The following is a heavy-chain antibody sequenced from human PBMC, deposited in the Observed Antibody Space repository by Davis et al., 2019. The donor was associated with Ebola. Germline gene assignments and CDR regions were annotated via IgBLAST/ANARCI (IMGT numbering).Heavy chain of an antibody. Sequence: GESLKISCKGSGYSFTSYWIGWVRQMPGKGLEWMGIIYPGDSDTRYSPSFQGQVTISADKSISTAYLQWSSLKASDTAMTSCAGWYYDFLSGPPKPNYWGQGTLVTVSS. CDR1: GYSFTSYW. D-gene: IGHD3-3*01. J-gene: IGHJ4*02. CDR2: IYPGDSDT. CDR3: AGWYYDFLSGPPKPNY. V-gene: IGHV5-51*01.